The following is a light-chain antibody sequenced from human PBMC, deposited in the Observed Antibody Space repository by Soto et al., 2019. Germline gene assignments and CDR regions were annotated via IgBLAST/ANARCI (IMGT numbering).Light chain of an antibody. V-gene: IGLV2-14*03. J-gene: IGLJ1*01. CDR1: SSDVGGYNS. CDR3: SSYITSSTLV. CDR2: HVT. Sequence: QSALTQPASVSGSPGQSITISCTGTSSDVGGYNSVSWYQQHPGKAPKLMIYHVTTRPSGVSNRFSGSKSGNTASLTISGLQAEDEADYYCSSYITSSTLVFGTGTKLTVL.